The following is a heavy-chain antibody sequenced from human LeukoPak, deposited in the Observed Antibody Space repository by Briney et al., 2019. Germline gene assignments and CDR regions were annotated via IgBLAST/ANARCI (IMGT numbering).Heavy chain of an antibody. CDR2: INHSGST. CDR3: ASQGTSSSYENDY. CDR1: GGSFSGYY. D-gene: IGHD6-13*01. V-gene: IGHV4-34*01. Sequence: SETLSLTCAVYGGSFSGYYWSWIRQPPGKGLEWIGEINHSGSTNYNPSLKSRVTISVDTSKNQFSLKLSSVTAADTAVYYCASQGTSSSYENDYWGQGTLVTVSS. J-gene: IGHJ4*02.